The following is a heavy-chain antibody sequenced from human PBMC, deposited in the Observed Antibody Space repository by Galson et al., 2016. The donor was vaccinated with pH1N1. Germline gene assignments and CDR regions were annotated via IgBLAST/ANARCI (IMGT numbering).Heavy chain of an antibody. D-gene: IGHD2-15*01. V-gene: IGHV3-73*01. Sequence: SLRLSCAASGFRFSGSSIHWVRQASGKGLEWVGHIRSESRSFEAAYAASVQGRFIISRDNSKNTAYLQMNRLKPEDTAVYYWAGQTGSCHDYWGQGTLVTVSS. CDR1: GFRFSGSS. CDR3: AGQTGSCHDY. J-gene: IGHJ4*02. CDR2: IRSESRSFEA.